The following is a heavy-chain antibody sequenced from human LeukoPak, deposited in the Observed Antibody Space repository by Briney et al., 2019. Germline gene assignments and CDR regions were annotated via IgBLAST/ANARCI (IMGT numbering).Heavy chain of an antibody. J-gene: IGHJ4*02. CDR3: ARRPSGSPLYFDK. D-gene: IGHD1-26*01. V-gene: IGHV4-38-2*02. CDR1: GYSISSGYY. Sequence: PSETLSLTCTVSGYSISSGYYWGWIRQPPGKGLEWIGSIYHSGSTYYNPSLKSRVTMSVNTSKNQFSLKLTSVTAADTAVYYCARRPSGSPLYFDKWGRGTLVTVSS. CDR2: IYHSGST.